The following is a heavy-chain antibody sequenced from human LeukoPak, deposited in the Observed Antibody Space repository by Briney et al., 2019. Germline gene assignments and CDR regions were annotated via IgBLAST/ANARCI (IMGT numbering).Heavy chain of an antibody. CDR1: GFTFSSYW. J-gene: IGHJ4*02. CDR3: ARVRRFPHHYFDY. V-gene: IGHV3-7*03. Sequence: GGSLRLSCAASGFTFSSYWMSWVRQAPGKGLEWVANIKQDGSEKYYVDSVKGRFTISRDNANNSLYLQMHSLRAEDTAVYYCARVRRFPHHYFDYWGQGTLVTVSS. CDR2: IKQDGSEK. D-gene: IGHD3-3*01.